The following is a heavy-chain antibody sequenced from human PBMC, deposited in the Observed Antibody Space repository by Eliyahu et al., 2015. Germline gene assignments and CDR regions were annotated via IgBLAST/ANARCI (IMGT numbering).Heavy chain of an antibody. CDR1: GXTFSNAW. Sequence: EVQLVESGGGLVKPGGXLRLYCGXXGXTFSNAWMNWXRQVPGKGVEWVGRIKSKPDGGTTGYAAPVIGRFSISRDDPKKNTVYLQMNSLKSEDTAIYYCVTGLYLDYWGQGTLVTVSS. J-gene: IGHJ4*02. CDR3: VTGLYLDY. V-gene: IGHV3-15*07. CDR2: IKSKPDGGTT.